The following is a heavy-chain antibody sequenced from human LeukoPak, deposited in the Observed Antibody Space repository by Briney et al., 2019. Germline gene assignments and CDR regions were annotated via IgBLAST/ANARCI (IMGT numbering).Heavy chain of an antibody. J-gene: IGHJ4*02. CDR2: IYYSGST. V-gene: IGHV4-59*01. CDR3: ARGPAVAGTLWGFDY. CDR1: GGSISSYY. Sequence: PSETLSLTCTVSGGSISSYYWSWIRQPPGKGLEWIGYIYYSGSTNYHPSLKSRVTISVDTSKKQFSLKLSSVTAADTAVYYCARGPAVAGTLWGFDYWGQGTLVTVSS. D-gene: IGHD6-19*01.